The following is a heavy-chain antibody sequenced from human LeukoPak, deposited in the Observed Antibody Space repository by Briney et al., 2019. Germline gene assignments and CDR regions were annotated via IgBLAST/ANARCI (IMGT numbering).Heavy chain of an antibody. J-gene: IGHJ4*02. CDR1: GFTFSSYN. Sequence: GGSLRPSCAASGFTFSSYNMNWVRQAPGKGLEWVSSISSSSSSIYYADSVKGRFTISRDNAKNSLYLQMNSLRVEDTAVYYCARETSSSSLYDYWGQGTLVTVSS. CDR3: ARETSSSSLYDY. D-gene: IGHD6-6*01. V-gene: IGHV3-21*01. CDR2: ISSSSSSI.